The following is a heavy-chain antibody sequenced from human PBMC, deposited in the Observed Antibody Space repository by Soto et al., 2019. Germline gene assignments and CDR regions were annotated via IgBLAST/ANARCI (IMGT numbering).Heavy chain of an antibody. CDR2: ISYDGSNK. J-gene: IGHJ4*02. V-gene: IGHV3-30*03. Sequence: PRHYCGASGLTFSSYGMHWVRQAPGKGLEWVAVISYDGSNKYYADSVKGRFTISRDNSKNTLYLQMNSLRAEDTAVYYCTGSGTMFDYWGQGTLVTVSS. D-gene: IGHD3-10*01. CDR3: TGSGTMFDY. CDR1: GLTFSSYG.